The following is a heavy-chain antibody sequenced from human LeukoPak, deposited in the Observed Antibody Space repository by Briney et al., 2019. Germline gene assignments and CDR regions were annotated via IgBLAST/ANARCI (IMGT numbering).Heavy chain of an antibody. CDR1: GFTFSTHG. V-gene: IGHV3-23*01. Sequence: GGSLRLSCAASGFTFSTHGMSWVRQAPGKGLEWVSGISGSGGSTYYAGSVKGRFTISRDNSKNTLYLQMNSLRAEDTAVYYCAKDPFGDHVYYFDDWGQGTLVTVSS. CDR3: AKDPFGDHVYYFDD. D-gene: IGHD2-21*02. CDR2: ISGSGGST. J-gene: IGHJ4*02.